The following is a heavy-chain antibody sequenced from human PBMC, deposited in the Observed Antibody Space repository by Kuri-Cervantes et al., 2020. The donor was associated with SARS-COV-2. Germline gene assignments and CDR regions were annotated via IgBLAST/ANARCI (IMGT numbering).Heavy chain of an antibody. Sequence: GGSLRLSCTASGFTFGDYAMSWVRQAPGKGLEWVGFIRSKAYGGTTEYAASVKGRFTISRDDSKSIAYLQMNSLRAEDTAVYYCATPRGYSYGPFDYWGQGTLVTVSS. D-gene: IGHD5-18*01. J-gene: IGHJ4*02. V-gene: IGHV3-49*04. CDR3: ATPRGYSYGPFDY. CDR2: IRSKAYGGTT. CDR1: GFTFGDYA.